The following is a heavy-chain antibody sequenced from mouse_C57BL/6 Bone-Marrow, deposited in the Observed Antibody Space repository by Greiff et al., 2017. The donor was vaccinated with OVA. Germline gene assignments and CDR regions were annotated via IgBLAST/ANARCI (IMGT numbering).Heavy chain of an antibody. CDR2: IYPRDGST. V-gene: IGHV1-78*01. J-gene: IGHJ4*01. CDR3: ARGRDYYGSSFWAMDY. D-gene: IGHD1-1*01. CDR1: GYTFTDHT. Sequence: SDAELVKPGASVKISCKVSGYTFTDHTIHWMKQRPEQGLEWIGYIYPRDGSTKYNEKFKGKATLTADKSSSTAYMQLNSLTSEDSAVYFCARGRDYYGSSFWAMDYWGQGTSVTVSS.